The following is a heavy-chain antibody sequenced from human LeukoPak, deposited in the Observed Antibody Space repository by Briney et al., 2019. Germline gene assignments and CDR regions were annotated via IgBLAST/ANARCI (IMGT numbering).Heavy chain of an antibody. CDR2: IYGGGNI. D-gene: IGHD5-24*01. CDR1: GFTFSSYA. V-gene: IGHV3-NL1*01. J-gene: IGHJ4*02. Sequence: GGSLRLSCGASGFTFSSYAMHWVRQAPGKGLEWVSVIYGGGNIYYADSVKGRFTISRDNSKNTLYLQMNSLRAEDTAVYYCARGAGYNYPYYFDYWGQGTLVTVSS. CDR3: ARGAGYNYPYYFDY.